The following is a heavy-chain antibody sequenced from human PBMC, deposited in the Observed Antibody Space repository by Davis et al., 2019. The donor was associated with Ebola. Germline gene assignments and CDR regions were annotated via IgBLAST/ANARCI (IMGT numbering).Heavy chain of an antibody. D-gene: IGHD5-18*01. CDR3: ARVLGAMVVFDY. CDR1: GYSFTSYW. J-gene: IGHJ4*02. V-gene: IGHV5-10-1*01. Sequence: GESLKISCKGSGYSFTSYWIGWVRQMPGKGLEWMGRIDPSDSYTNYSPSFQGHVTISADKSISTAYLQWSSLKASDTAMYYCARVLGAMVVFDYWGQGTLVTVSS. CDR2: IDPSDSYT.